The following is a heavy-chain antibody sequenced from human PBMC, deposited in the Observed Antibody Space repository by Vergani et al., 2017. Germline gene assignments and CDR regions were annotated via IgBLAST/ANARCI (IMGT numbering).Heavy chain of an antibody. CDR2: IYYSGST. CDR1: GGSISSSSYY. V-gene: IGHV4-39*01. Sequence: QLQLQESGPGLVKPSETLSLTCTVSGGSISSSSYYWGWIRQPPGKGLEWIGSIYYSGSTYYNPSLKSRVTISVDTSKNQFSLKLNAVTAADTAVYYCARQREDYYDSSGYPFHFDYWGQGTLVTVSS. D-gene: IGHD3-22*01. CDR3: ARQREDYYDSSGYPFHFDY. J-gene: IGHJ4*02.